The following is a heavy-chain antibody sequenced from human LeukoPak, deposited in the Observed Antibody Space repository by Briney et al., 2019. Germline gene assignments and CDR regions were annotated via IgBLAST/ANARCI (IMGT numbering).Heavy chain of an antibody. V-gene: IGHV1-69*04. CDR1: GGTFSSYA. D-gene: IGHD1/OR15-1a*01. J-gene: IGHJ4*02. CDR3: ARDYPGGTSDY. CDR2: IIPILGMA. Sequence: GASVKVSCKASGGTFSSYAISWVRQAPGQGLEWMGRIIPILGMANYAQKFQGRVTITADKSTSTAYMELSSLRSEDTAVYYCARDYPGGTSDYWGQGTLVTVSS.